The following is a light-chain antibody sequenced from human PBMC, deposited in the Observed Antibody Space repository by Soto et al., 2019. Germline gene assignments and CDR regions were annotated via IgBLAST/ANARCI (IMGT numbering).Light chain of an antibody. CDR1: SSDVGGYNY. J-gene: IGLJ1*01. CDR3: TSYAGMNNFCV. Sequence: QSALTQPPSASGSPGQSVTISCTGTSSDVGGYNYVAWYQQRPGKAPKLILYEVNKRPSGVPDRFSGSKSDNTASLTVSGLHAEDAADYYCTSYAGMNNFCVFGTGTKLTVL. V-gene: IGLV2-8*01. CDR2: EVN.